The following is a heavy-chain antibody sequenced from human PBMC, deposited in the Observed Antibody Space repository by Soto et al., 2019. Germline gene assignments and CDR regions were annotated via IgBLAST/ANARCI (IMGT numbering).Heavy chain of an antibody. D-gene: IGHD2-15*01. J-gene: IGHJ6*02. Sequence: PSETLSLTCTVSGGSISGYYWSWIRQPPGKGLEWIGYIYYSGSTFYNPSLKSRVAMSVDPSKDQFSLKLYSVTAADTAVYYCAREQVVAKGSYYFGLDVSGQGATVTVSS. CDR2: IYYSGST. V-gene: IGHV4-59*01. CDR1: GGSISGYY. CDR3: AREQVVAKGSYYFGLDV.